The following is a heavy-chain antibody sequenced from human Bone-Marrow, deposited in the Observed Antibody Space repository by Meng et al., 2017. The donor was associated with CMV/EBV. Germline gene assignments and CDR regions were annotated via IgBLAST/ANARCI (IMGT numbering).Heavy chain of an antibody. CDR2: IGFNSGDT. J-gene: IGHJ6*02. CDR1: GYTFTGYY. V-gene: IGHV1-2*02. CDR3: ARSGYYYGLDV. Sequence: ASVKVSCKTSGYTFTGYYIHWVRQAPGQGLEWMGWIGFNSGDTNYAQKFQGRVTMTRDTSITKTYMELSRLRSDDTAVYYCARSGYYYGLDVWGQGTTVTVSS.